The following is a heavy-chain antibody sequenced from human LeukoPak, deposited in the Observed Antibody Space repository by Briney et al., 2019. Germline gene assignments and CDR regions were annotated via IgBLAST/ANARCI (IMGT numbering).Heavy chain of an antibody. Sequence: QPGRSLRLSCAASGFTFSSYGMHWVRQAPGKGLEWVAVISYDGSNKYYADSVKGRFTISRDNSKNTLYLQMNSLRAEDTAVYYCARGRKYTSGYRVTELGSGYSDYWGQGTLVTVSS. CDR3: ARGRKYTSGYRVTELGSGYSDY. CDR1: GFTFSSYG. D-gene: IGHD5-18*01. V-gene: IGHV3-30*03. CDR2: ISYDGSNK. J-gene: IGHJ4*02.